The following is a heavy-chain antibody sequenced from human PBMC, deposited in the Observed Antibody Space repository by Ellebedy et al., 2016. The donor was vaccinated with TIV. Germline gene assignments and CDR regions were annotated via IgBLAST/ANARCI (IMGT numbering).Heavy chain of an antibody. V-gene: IGHV3-74*01. D-gene: IGHD2-21*02. Sequence: PGGSLRLPCAASGFTFSRHWMHWIRQAPGKGLVWLSRINGDGGFTSHADFVKGRFTISRDNAKNTLYLQMNSLKAEDTAMYYCSTLSDTGYWGHGTLVTVSS. CDR1: GFTFSRHW. CDR3: STLSDTGY. J-gene: IGHJ4*01. CDR2: INGDGGFT.